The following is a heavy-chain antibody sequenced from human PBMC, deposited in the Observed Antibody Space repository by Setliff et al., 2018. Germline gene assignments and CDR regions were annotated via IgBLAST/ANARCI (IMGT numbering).Heavy chain of an antibody. Sequence: SETLSLTCTVSGGSISSYYWSWIRQPAGKGLEWIGHIYIGGSANYNPSLKSRVTMSIDTSKNQFSLKLNSVTAADTAVYYCAKDQPHYCSGGRCYGPHDYWGQGTLVTVSS. V-gene: IGHV4-4*07. J-gene: IGHJ4*02. CDR3: AKDQPHYCSGGRCYGPHDY. D-gene: IGHD2-15*01. CDR1: GGSISSYY. CDR2: IYIGGSA.